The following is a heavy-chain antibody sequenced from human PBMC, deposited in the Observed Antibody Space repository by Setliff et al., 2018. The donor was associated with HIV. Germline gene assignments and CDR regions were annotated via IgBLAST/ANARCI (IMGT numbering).Heavy chain of an antibody. CDR1: GGSISNYY. CDR2: IYYSGST. J-gene: IGHJ6*03. D-gene: IGHD3-22*01. CDR3: ARQHYYDSSGRNLMDV. Sequence: SETLSLTCTVSGGSISNYYWSWIRQPPGKGLEWIGYIYYSGSTTYNPSLESRVTISIDTFKNQFSLKLSSVTAADTAVYYCARQHYYDSSGRNLMDVWGKGTTVTVS. V-gene: IGHV4-59*08.